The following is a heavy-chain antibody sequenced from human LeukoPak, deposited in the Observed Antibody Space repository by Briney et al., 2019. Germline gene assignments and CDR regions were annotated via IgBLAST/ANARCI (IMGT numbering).Heavy chain of an antibody. Sequence: PSETLSLTCTVSGGSISSYYWSWIRQPPGKGQEWIGYIYYSGSTNYNPSLKSRVTISVDTSKNQFSLKLSSVTAADTAVYYCARGLPRITMIVVASRAFDIWGQGTMVTVSS. V-gene: IGHV4-59*01. CDR3: ARGLPRITMIVVASRAFDI. CDR1: GGSISSYY. J-gene: IGHJ3*02. D-gene: IGHD3-22*01. CDR2: IYYSGST.